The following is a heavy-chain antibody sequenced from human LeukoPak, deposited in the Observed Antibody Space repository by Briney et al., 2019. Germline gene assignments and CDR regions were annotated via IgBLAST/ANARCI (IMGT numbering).Heavy chain of an antibody. Sequence: GGSLRLSCAASGFTFSRYWMHWVRQAPGKGPVWVSRINSDGSSTSYADSVKGRFTISRDNAKNTLYLQMNSLRAEDTAVYYCARESLTDIVVVGAFDIWGQGTMVTVSS. CDR2: INSDGSST. J-gene: IGHJ3*02. CDR3: ARESLTDIVVVGAFDI. CDR1: GFTFSRYW. D-gene: IGHD2-15*01. V-gene: IGHV3-74*01.